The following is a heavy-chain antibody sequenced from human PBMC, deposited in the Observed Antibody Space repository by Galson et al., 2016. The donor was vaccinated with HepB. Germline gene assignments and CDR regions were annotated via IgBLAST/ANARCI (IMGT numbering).Heavy chain of an antibody. CDR2: VYPGDSET. CDR1: GYKFTNHW. Sequence: QSGAEVKKPGESLKISCKTSGYKFTNHWIGWVRQVPGKGLEWMGSVYPGDSETRYSPSFQGQVPVSADKFIATPYLQWSSLKASDPAIYFCVRAFSDGTATSPFDYWGPGILVTVSS. D-gene: IGHD5-24*01. CDR3: VRAFSDGTATSPFDY. V-gene: IGHV5-51*01. J-gene: IGHJ4*02.